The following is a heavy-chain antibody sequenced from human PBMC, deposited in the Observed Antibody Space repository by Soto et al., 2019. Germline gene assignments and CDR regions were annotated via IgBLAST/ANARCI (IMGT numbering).Heavy chain of an antibody. CDR1: GGSFSGYY. V-gene: IGHV4-34*01. J-gene: IGHJ5*02. Sequence: PSETLSLTCAVYGGSFSGYYCSWIRQPPGKGLEWIGEINHSGSTNYNPSLKSRVTISVDTSKNQFSLKLSSVTAADTAVYYCASARIAAAGFRFDPWGQGTLVTVSS. D-gene: IGHD6-13*01. CDR3: ASARIAAAGFRFDP. CDR2: INHSGST.